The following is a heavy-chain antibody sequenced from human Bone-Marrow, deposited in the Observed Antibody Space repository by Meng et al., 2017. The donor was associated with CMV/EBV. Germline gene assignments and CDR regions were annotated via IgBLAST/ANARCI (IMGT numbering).Heavy chain of an antibody. CDR3: ARGNAPTTVAKYYYYYYGMDV. CDR2: ISAYNGNT. CDR1: GYTFTSYG. V-gene: IGHV1-18*01. Sequence: ASVKVSCKASGYTFTSYGISWVRQAPGQGLEWMGWISAYNGNTNYAQKLQGRVTITTDESTSTAYMELGSLRSEDTAVDYCARGNAPTTVAKYYYYYYGMDVWGQGPTVTVSS. J-gene: IGHJ6*02. D-gene: IGHD4-11*01.